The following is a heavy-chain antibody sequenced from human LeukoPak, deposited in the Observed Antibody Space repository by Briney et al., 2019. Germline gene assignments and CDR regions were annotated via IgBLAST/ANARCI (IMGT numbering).Heavy chain of an antibody. CDR1: GFTFSSYS. CDR3: ARSGIVGAVSAFDI. V-gene: IGHV3-21*01. D-gene: IGHD1-26*01. Sequence: PGGSLSLSCAASGFTFSSYSMNGVRQAPGKGLEWVSSISSSSSYIYYADSVKGRFTISRDNAKNSLYLQMNSLRAEDTAVYYCARSGIVGAVSAFDIWGQGTMVTVSS. CDR2: ISSSSSYI. J-gene: IGHJ3*02.